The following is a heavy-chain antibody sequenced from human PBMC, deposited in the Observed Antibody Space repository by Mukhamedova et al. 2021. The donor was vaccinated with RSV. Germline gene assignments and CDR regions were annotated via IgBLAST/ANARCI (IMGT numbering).Heavy chain of an antibody. J-gene: IGHJ4*02. D-gene: IGHD2-2*01. Sequence: QSTWGGLEWISVIFGGGSTYYADSVKGRATISREESKNTLYFEINSLRADDSAIYYCARVAYGPAATPNFDYWGQGTLVNGSS. V-gene: IGHV3-53*01. CDR3: ARVAYGPAATPNFDY. CDR2: IFGGGST.